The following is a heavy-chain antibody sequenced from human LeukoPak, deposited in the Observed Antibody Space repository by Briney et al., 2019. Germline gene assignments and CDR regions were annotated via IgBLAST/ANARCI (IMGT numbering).Heavy chain of an antibody. CDR1: GFTFSSYG. V-gene: IGHV3-30*02. CDR3: AKDRGDAFDI. CDR2: IRYDGSNK. J-gene: IGHJ3*02. Sequence: GGSLGLSCAASGFTFSSYGMHWVRQAPGKGLEWVAFIRYDGSNKYYADSVKGRFTISRDNSKNTLYLQMNSLRAEDTAVYYCAKDRGDAFDIWGQGTMVTVSS.